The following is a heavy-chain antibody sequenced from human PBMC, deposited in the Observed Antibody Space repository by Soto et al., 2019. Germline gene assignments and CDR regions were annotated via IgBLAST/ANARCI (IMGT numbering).Heavy chain of an antibody. CDR1: GGSFSGHY. CDR3: ARGHTALD. CDR2: INHSGST. J-gene: IGHJ4*02. V-gene: IGHV4-34*01. Sequence: QVQLQQWGAGLLKPSETLSLTCGVYGGSFSGHYWSWIRQPPGKGLEWIGEINHSGSTNYNPSLKSRVTILVDTSKRQFSLKLNSVTAADTAVYYCARGHTALDWGQGTLVTVSS.